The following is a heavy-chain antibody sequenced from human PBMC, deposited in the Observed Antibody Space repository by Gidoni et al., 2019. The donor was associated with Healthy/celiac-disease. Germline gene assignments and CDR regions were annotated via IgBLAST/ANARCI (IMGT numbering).Heavy chain of an antibody. CDR3: ARRGYSGYESKFDY. J-gene: IGHJ4*02. CDR1: GYY. CDR2: INHSGST. D-gene: IGHD5-12*01. V-gene: IGHV4-34*01. Sequence: GYYWSWIRQPPGKGLEWIGEINHSGSTNYNPSLKSRVTISVDTSKNQFSLKLSSVTAADTAVYYCARRGYSGYESKFDYWGQGTLVTVSS.